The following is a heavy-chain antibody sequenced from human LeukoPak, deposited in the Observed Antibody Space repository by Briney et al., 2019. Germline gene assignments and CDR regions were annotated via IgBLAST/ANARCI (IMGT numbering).Heavy chain of an antibody. J-gene: IGHJ5*02. CDR2: INPNSGGT. CDR1: GYTFTGYY. CDR3: ARDAAMVTYWFDP. D-gene: IGHD5-18*01. V-gene: IGHV1-2*02. Sequence: ASVKVSCKASGYTFTGYYMHWVRQAPGQGLEWMGWINPNSGGTNYAQKFQGRVTMTRDTSISTAYMELSRLRSDDTAVYYCARDAAMVTYWFDPWGQGTLVTVSS.